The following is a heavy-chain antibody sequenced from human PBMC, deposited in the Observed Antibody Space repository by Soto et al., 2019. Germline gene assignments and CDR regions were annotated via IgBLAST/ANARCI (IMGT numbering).Heavy chain of an antibody. CDR3: ARGRRVWRDIVVVPAARGGFDY. V-gene: IGHV1-8*01. CDR2: MNPNSGNT. D-gene: IGHD2-2*01. Sequence: ASVKVSCKASGYTFTSYDINWVRQATGQGLEWMGRMNPNSGNTGYAQKFQGRVTMTRNTSISTAYMELSSLRSEDTAVYYCARGRRVWRDIVVVPAARGGFDYWGQGTLVTVSS. CDR1: GYTFTSYD. J-gene: IGHJ4*02.